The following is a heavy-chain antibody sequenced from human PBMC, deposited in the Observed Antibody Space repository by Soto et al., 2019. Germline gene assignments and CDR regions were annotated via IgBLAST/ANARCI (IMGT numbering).Heavy chain of an antibody. CDR2: ISGSGGNT. D-gene: IGHD6-13*01. J-gene: IGHJ4*02. CDR1: GFTFSSYT. V-gene: IGHV3-23*01. CDR3: AKRGVYKPDY. Sequence: XVSLRLSCTASGFTFSSYTMNWVRQAPGKGLECVSSISGSGGNTYYADSVKGRFTISRDNSKNTLFLQMNSLRVDDTAVYYCAKRGVYKPDYWGQGTLVTVPS.